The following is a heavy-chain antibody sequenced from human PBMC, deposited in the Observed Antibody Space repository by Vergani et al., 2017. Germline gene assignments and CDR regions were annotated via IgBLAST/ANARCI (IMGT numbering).Heavy chain of an antibody. V-gene: IGHV4-38-2*01. CDR1: GFSIDNGYY. CDR2: IYRTGRT. Sequence: QVQLQESGPGLVKPSETLSLTCAVSGFSIDNGYYWDWIRQPPGKGLEWIGSIYRTGRTHFNPSPKSRVTISVDTYNTHFPLRLNSLTAADTAVYYCARRSSIVYDICSGTKYFFDFWGQGTRVTVSS. D-gene: IGHD3-3*01. J-gene: IGHJ4*02. CDR3: ARRSSIVYDICSGTKYFFDF.